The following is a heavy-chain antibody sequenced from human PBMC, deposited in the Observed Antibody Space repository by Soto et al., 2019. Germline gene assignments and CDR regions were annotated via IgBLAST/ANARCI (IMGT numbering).Heavy chain of an antibody. CDR1: GFTFSSYG. J-gene: IGHJ6*02. V-gene: IGHV3-30*18. CDR2: ISYDGSNK. CDR3: AKELGGYNANYYYYGMDV. Sequence: GGSLRLSCAASGFTFSSYGMHWVRQAPGKGLEWVAVISYDGSNKYYADSVKGRFTISRDNSKNTLYLQMNSLRAEDTAVYYCAKELGGYNANYYYYGMDVWGQGTTVTVSS. D-gene: IGHD5-18*01.